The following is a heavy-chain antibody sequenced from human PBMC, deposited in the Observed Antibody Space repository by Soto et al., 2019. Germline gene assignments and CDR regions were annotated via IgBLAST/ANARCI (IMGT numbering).Heavy chain of an antibody. J-gene: IGHJ3*02. CDR1: GYTFTSYD. D-gene: IGHD2-15*01. Sequence: GASVKVSCKASGYTFTSYDINWVRQATGQGLEWMGWMNPNSGNTGYAQKFQGRVTMTRNTSISTAYMELSSLRSEGTAVYYCARKRRVVAAMIVSAFDIWGQGTMVTVSS. CDR3: ARKRRVVAAMIVSAFDI. V-gene: IGHV1-8*01. CDR2: MNPNSGNT.